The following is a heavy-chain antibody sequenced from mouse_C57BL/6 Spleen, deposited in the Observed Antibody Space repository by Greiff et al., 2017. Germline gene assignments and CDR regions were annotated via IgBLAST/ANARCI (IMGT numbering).Heavy chain of an antibody. V-gene: IGHV5-4*03. CDR2: ISDGGSYT. D-gene: IGHD2-12*01. Sequence: EVKLVESGGGLVKPGGSLKLSCAASGFTFSSYAMSWVRQTPEKRLEWVATISDGGSYTYYPDNVKGRFTISRDNAKNNLYLHMSHLKSEDTAMYYCARAPSQLGYFDVWGTGTTVTVSS. CDR3: ARAPSQLGYFDV. CDR1: GFTFSSYA. J-gene: IGHJ1*03.